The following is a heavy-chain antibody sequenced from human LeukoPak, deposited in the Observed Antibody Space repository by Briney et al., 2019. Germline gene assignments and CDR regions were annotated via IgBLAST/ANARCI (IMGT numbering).Heavy chain of an antibody. CDR3: ARGGYSYGYSIDY. Sequence: GGSLRLSCAASGFTFSGYGMHWVRQAPGKGLEWVTFTWYDGSNKYYADSVKGRFTISRDNAKNSLYLQMNSLRAEDTAVYYCARGGYSYGYSIDYWGQGTLVTVSS. V-gene: IGHV3-33*01. CDR1: GFTFSGYG. CDR2: TWYDGSNK. D-gene: IGHD5-18*01. J-gene: IGHJ4*02.